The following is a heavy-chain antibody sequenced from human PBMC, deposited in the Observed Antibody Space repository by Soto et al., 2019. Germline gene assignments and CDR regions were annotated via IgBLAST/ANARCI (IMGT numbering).Heavy chain of an antibody. J-gene: IGHJ6*02. CDR1: GFTFSSYA. CDR3: AKAQRAYSNYVYYYYGMDV. V-gene: IGHV3-23*01. D-gene: IGHD4-4*01. Sequence: RLSCAASGFTFSSYAMSWVRQAPGKGLEWVSAISGSGGSTYYADSVKGRFTISRDNSKNTLYLQMNSLRAEDTAVYYCAKAQRAYSNYVYYYYGMDVWGQWTTVTVSS. CDR2: ISGSGGST.